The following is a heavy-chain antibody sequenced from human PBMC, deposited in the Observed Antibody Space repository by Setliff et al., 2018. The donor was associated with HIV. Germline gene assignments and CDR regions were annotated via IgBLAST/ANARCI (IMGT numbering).Heavy chain of an antibody. Sequence: SETLSLTCDVSGDSMSSGGYAWSWIRQPSGKGLEWIGYIFYSGSTDSNPSLTGRVTISLDRSKNQFSLNLSSVTAADTAVYYCAREAYFFASGTYYFDSWGQGTLVTVSS. CDR3: AREAYFFASGTYYFDS. J-gene: IGHJ4*02. CDR2: IFYSGST. D-gene: IGHD3-10*01. V-gene: IGHV4-30-2*01. CDR1: GDSMSSGGYA.